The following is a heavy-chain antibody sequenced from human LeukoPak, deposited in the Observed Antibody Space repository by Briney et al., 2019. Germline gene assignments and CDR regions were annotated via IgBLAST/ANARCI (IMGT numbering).Heavy chain of an antibody. CDR3: AKAGPVRGADDAFDI. Sequence: GRSLRLSCAASGFTFDDYAMHWVRQAPGKGLEWVSGISWNSGSIGYADSVKGRFTISRDNAKNSLYLQMNSLRAEDTALYYCAKAGPVRGADDAFDIWGQGTVVTVSS. V-gene: IGHV3-9*01. CDR2: ISWNSGSI. CDR1: GFTFDDYA. J-gene: IGHJ3*02. D-gene: IGHD3-10*01.